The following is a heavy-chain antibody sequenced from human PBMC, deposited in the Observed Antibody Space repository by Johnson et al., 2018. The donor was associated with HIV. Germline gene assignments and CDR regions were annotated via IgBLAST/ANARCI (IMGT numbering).Heavy chain of an antibody. CDR2: LFSGGST. CDR1: GFSVSSYY. J-gene: IGHJ3*02. CDR3: ARACRDSYTFGAFDI. D-gene: IGHD5-24*01. Sequence: EQLVESGGGLVQPGGSLRLSCAASGFSVSSYYMSWVRQAPGKGLEWVSVLFSGGSTYYADSVKGRFTISRDNSKNTLYLQMNSLRAEDTAVYYCARACRDSYTFGAFDIWGQGTMVTVSS. V-gene: IGHV3-66*01.